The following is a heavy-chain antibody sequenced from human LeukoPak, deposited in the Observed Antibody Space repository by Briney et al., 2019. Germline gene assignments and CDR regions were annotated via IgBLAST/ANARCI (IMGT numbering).Heavy chain of an antibody. J-gene: IGHJ6*03. CDR1: GGSFSGYY. CDR3: ARHQGSSWYRNYYMDV. D-gene: IGHD6-13*01. V-gene: IGHV4-34*01. Sequence: PSETLSLTCAVYGGSFSGYYWSWIRQPPGKGLEWIGEINHSGSTNYNPSLKSRVTISVDTSKNQFSLKLSSVTAADTAVYYCARHQGSSWYRNYYMDVWGKGTTVTISS. CDR2: INHSGST.